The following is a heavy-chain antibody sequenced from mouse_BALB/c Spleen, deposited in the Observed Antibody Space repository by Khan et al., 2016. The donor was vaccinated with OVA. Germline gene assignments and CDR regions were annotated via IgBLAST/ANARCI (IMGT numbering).Heavy chain of an antibody. D-gene: IGHD2-2*01. CDR1: GYTFSSYW. CDR3: ARGGYGGFAY. Sequence: VELVESGGDLMKPGASVKISCKATGYTFSSYWIEWVKQRPGHGLEWIGQIFPGSVSTTYNEKFKGKATFTADTSSNTAYMQLSSLTSEDSAGYYWARGGYGGFAYWGQGTLVTVSA. V-gene: IGHV1-9*01. J-gene: IGHJ3*01. CDR2: IFPGSVST.